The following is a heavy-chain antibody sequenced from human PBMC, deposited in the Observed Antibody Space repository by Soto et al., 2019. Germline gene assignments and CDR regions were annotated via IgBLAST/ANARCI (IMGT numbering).Heavy chain of an antibody. CDR3: AAGDSSDTGDY. Sequence: GXSVKVSCNSSGATLSHYGFRLVRQVPGKGLEWMGGTTAILGTRDYAQKFQGRMTITSDESTTTSYMELNSLTSDDTAVYYCAAGDSSDTGDYWGHGTLVTVSS. CDR1: GATLSHYG. V-gene: IGHV1-69*13. D-gene: IGHD5-18*01. CDR2: TTAILGTR. J-gene: IGHJ4*01.